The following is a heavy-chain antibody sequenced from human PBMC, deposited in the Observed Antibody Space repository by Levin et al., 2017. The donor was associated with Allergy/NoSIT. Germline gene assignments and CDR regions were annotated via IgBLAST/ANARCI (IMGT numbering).Heavy chain of an antibody. CDR3: ARVTEYGVHAEYFQH. D-gene: IGHD4-17*01. Sequence: PSETLSLTCAVSGGSISSSNWWSWVRQPPGKGLEWIGEIYHSGSTNYNPSLKSRVTISVDKSKNQFSLKLSSVTAADTAVYYCARVTEYGVHAEYFQHWGQGTLVTVSS. V-gene: IGHV4-4*02. CDR2: IYHSGST. CDR1: GGSISSSNW. J-gene: IGHJ1*01.